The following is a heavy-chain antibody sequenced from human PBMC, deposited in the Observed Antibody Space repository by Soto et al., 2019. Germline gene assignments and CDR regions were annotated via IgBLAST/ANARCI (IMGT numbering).Heavy chain of an antibody. Sequence: QVYLLQSGAEVKKVGASVKVSCKTSGYTFSAYYVHWARRAPGRGFQWLGWINPSNEVTTFSEFFQGRITMTRDTSTNTVHMELNRLTSDDTAVYYCTRAGSDPGNFYISNYYAMDVWGRGTTVTVSS. D-gene: IGHD3-10*01. V-gene: IGHV1-2*02. J-gene: IGHJ6*02. CDR2: INPSNEVT. CDR3: TRAGSDPGNFYISNYYAMDV. CDR1: GYTFSAYY.